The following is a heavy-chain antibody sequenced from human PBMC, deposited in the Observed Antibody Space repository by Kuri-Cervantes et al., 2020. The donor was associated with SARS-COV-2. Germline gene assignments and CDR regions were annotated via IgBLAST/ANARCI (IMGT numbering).Heavy chain of an antibody. CDR3: AREPTSVGRGCSSTSCYYEVDY. CDR1: GFIFSDYY. CDR2: IGPSGTTK. J-gene: IGHJ4*02. D-gene: IGHD2-2*01. V-gene: IGHV3-11*04. Sequence: GGSLRLSCTASGFIFSDYYMTWIRQAPGKGLEWVSNIGPSGTTKYYADSVKGRLTISRDNAKNSLYLQMNSLRAEDTAVYYCAREPTSVGRGCSSTSCYYEVDYWGQGTLVTVSS.